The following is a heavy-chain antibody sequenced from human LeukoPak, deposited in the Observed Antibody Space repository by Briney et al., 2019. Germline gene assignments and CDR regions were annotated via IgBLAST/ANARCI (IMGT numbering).Heavy chain of an antibody. V-gene: IGHV1-8*01. CDR3: ARESRMDSSGWDDY. D-gene: IGHD6-19*01. CDR2: MNPNSGNT. CDR1: GYTFTSYD. J-gene: IGHJ4*02. Sequence: ASVKVSCKASGYTFTSYDINWVRQATGQGLEWMGWMNPNSGNTGYAQKFQGRVTMTRNTSISTAYMELSSLRSEDSAVYYCARESRMDSSGWDDYWGQGTLVTVSS.